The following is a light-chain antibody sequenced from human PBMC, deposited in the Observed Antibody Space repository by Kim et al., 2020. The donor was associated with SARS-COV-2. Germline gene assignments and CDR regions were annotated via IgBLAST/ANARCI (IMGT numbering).Light chain of an antibody. CDR1: SGNSTNA. CDR2: VNSDGRH. CDR3: HTWAAGVRV. Sequence: ATGKVTCKRDSGNSTNASARHQQQPEEGPRFFMRVNSDGRHIKGDGIPDRFSGSNSGTERYLPISSLQSEDEADYYCHTWAAGVRVFGGGTQLTVL. J-gene: IGLJ3*02. V-gene: IGLV4-69*01.